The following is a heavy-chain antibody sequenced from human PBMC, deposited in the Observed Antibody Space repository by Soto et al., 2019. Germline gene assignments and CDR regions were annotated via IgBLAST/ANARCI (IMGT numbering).Heavy chain of an antibody. CDR2: ISWNSGSI. V-gene: IGHV3-9*01. Sequence: EVQLVESGGGLVQPGRSLRLSCAASGFTFDDYAMHWVRQAPGKGLEWVSGISWNSGSIGYADSVKGRFTISRDNAKNSLYLQMNSLRAEDTALYYCAKDSSNYGPSYYFDYWGQGTLVTVSS. CDR1: GFTFDDYA. CDR3: AKDSSNYGPSYYFDY. D-gene: IGHD4-4*01. J-gene: IGHJ4*02.